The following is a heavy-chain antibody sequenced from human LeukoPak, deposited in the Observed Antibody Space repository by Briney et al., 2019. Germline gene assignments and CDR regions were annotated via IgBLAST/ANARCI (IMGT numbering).Heavy chain of an antibody. CDR1: GFTFNNYA. D-gene: IGHD3-3*01. J-gene: IGHJ4*02. CDR3: AKSMEWLLFLSHFDY. CDR2: ITHNGVNT. Sequence: GGSLRLSCAASGFTFNNYAMNWVRQAPGKELEWVSIITHNGVNTYYPDSVKGRFTISRDNSKNTLYLQMNSLRAEDTAVYYCAKSMEWLLFLSHFDYWGQGTLVTVSS. V-gene: IGHV3-23*01.